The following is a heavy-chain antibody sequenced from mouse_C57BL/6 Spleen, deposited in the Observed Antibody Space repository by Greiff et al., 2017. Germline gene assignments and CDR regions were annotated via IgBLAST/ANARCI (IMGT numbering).Heavy chain of an antibody. D-gene: IGHD1-1*01. J-gene: IGHJ2*01. CDR3: ARREGGDYYGSSYFDY. CDR1: GFNIKNTY. Sequence: EVQLQQSVAELVRPGASVKLSCTASGFNIKNTYMHWVKQRPEQGLEWIGRFDPANGNTKYAPKFQGKATITADTSSNTAYLQLSSLTSEDAAIYYCARREGGDYYGSSYFDYWGQGTTLTVSS. CDR2: FDPANGNT. V-gene: IGHV14-3*01.